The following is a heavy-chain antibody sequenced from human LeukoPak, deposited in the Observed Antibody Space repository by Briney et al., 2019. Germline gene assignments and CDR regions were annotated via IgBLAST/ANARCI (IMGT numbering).Heavy chain of an antibody. J-gene: IGHJ4*02. D-gene: IGHD2-2*01. CDR2: IIPILGIA. CDR3: ASYCSSTSCYLGKY. V-gene: IGHV1-69*04. CDR1: GGTFSSYA. Sequence: SVKVSCKASGGTFSSYAISWVRRAPGQGLEWMGRIIPILGIANYAQKFQGRVTITADKSTSTAYMELSSLRSEDTAVYYCASYCSSTSCYLGKYWGQGTLATVSS.